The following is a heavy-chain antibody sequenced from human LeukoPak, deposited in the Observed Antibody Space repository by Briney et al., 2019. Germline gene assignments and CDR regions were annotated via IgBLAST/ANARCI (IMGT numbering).Heavy chain of an antibody. V-gene: IGHV1-69-2*01. CDR3: ATDYGGNWAY. CDR1: GYTFTDYY. D-gene: IGHD4-23*01. J-gene: IGHJ4*02. CDR2: VDPEDGET. Sequence: ASVKVSXKVSGYTFTDYYMHWVQQAPGKGLEWMGLVDPEDGETIYAEKFQGRVTITADTSTDTAYMELSSLRSEDTAVYYCATDYGGNWAYWGQGTLVTVSS.